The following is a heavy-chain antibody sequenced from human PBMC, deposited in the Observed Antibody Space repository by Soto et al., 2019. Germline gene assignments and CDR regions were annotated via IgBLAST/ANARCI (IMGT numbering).Heavy chain of an antibody. CDR3: ARDGGVSGMDV. CDR2: IYDSGST. V-gene: IGHV4-30-2*01. CDR1: GGSISSGPYS. D-gene: IGHD2-8*01. Sequence: PSETLSLTCTVSGGSISSGPYSWSWIRQPPGKGLEWIGYIYDSGSTYYNPSLKSRVTLSVDRSKNQFSLKLSSMTAADTAAYYCARDGGVSGMDVWGQGTTVTVSS. J-gene: IGHJ6*02.